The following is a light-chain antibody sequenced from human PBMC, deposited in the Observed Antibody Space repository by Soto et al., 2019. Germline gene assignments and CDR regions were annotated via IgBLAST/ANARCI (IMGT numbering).Light chain of an antibody. Sequence: EIVMTQSPATLSVSPGEKATLSCRASQYIGSNLAWYQQKPGQAPRLLIYGASTRATGIPARFSSSGSGTEFTLTISSLQSEDFAVYYCEQYNNWPITFGQGTRLEIK. CDR1: QYIGSN. CDR2: GAS. V-gene: IGKV3-15*01. J-gene: IGKJ5*01. CDR3: EQYNNWPIT.